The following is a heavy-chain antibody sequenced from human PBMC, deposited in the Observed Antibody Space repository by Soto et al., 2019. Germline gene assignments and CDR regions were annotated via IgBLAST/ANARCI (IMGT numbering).Heavy chain of an antibody. CDR3: ARCRGYSGYD. CDR2: IYYSGST. J-gene: IGHJ4*02. CDR1: GGSISSSSYY. D-gene: IGHD5-12*01. Sequence: KPSETLSLTCTVSGGSISSSSYYWGWIRRPPGKGLEWIGSIYYSGSTYYNPSLKSRVTISVDTSKNQFSLKLSSVTAADTAVYYCARCRGYSGYDWGQGTLVTVSS. V-gene: IGHV4-39*01.